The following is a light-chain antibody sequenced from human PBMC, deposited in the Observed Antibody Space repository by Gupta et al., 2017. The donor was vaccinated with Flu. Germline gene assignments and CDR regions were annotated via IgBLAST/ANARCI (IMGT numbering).Light chain of an antibody. V-gene: IGLV2-14*01. CDR2: EVS. CDR1: SSDIGGYDY. Sequence: SITISCTGTSSDIGGYDYVSWYQQHPGKAPKLMIYEVSNRPSGVSNRFSGSKSDNTASLTISGLQTEDEADYYCSSYTTSSTVVFGGGTKLTVL. CDR3: SSYTTSSTVV. J-gene: IGLJ2*01.